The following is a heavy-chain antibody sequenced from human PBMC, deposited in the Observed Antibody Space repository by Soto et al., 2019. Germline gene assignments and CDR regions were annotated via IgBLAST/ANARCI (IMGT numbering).Heavy chain of an antibody. D-gene: IGHD3-10*01. CDR2: IHYSGGT. J-gene: IGHJ5*02. V-gene: IGHV4-59*02. CDR3: ARGGTYGSGVYNWFDP. Sequence: SETLSLTCSVTGDSVGSYSWSWIRQIPGKGLEWIGYIHYSGGTNYTPSLRSRVTISVESSKNQLSLNLTSLTAADTAIYYCARGGTYGSGVYNWFDPWGQGILVTVSS. CDR1: GDSVGSYS.